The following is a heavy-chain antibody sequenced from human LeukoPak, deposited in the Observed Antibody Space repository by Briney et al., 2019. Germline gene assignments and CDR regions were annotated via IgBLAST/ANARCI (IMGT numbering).Heavy chain of an antibody. V-gene: IGHV3-23*01. Sequence: PGGSLRLSCAASGLTFSSYAMSWVRQAPGKGLDWVSSINGGGGSTYYADSVKGRFTISRDNSKNTLYLQMNSLRAEDTAVYYCAKIGANVGFWGQGTLVTVSS. D-gene: IGHD4/OR15-4a*01. CDR3: AKIGANVGF. CDR2: INGGGGST. J-gene: IGHJ4*02. CDR1: GLTFSSYA.